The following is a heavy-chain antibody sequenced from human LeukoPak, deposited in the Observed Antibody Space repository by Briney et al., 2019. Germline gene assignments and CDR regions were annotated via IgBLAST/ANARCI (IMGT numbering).Heavy chain of an antibody. CDR1: GFTFSSYS. CDR3: ARVLVGATPFDY. D-gene: IGHD1-26*01. Sequence: GGSLRLSCAASGFTFSSYSMNWVRQAPGKGLEWVSSISSSSYIYYADSVKGRFTTSRDNAKNSLYLQMNNLRAEDTAVYYCARVLVGATPFDYWGQGTLVTVSS. V-gene: IGHV3-21*01. J-gene: IGHJ4*02. CDR2: ISSSSYI.